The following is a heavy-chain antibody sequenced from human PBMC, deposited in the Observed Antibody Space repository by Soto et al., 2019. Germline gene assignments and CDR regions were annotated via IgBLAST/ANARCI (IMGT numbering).Heavy chain of an antibody. CDR1: GGSISSYY. Sequence: SETLSLTCTVSGGSISSYYWSWIRQPPGKGLEWIGYIYYSGSTNYNPSLKSRVTISVDTSKNQFSLKLSSVTAADTAVYYCGRLIAAAGTWWFDRWGQGTLVTVSS. CDR3: GRLIAAAGTWWFDR. D-gene: IGHD6-25*01. CDR2: IYYSGST. V-gene: IGHV4-59*08. J-gene: IGHJ5*02.